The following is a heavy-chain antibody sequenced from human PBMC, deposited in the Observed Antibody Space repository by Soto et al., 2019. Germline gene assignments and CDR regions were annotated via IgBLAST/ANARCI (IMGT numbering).Heavy chain of an antibody. J-gene: IGHJ6*02. V-gene: IGHV4-39*07. Sequence: PSATLSLTCTVSGGSISSSSYYWGWIRQPPGKGLEWIGSIYYSGSTYYNPSLKSRVTISVDTSKNQFSLKLSSVTAADTAVYYCARDKRFDDSSGYYYDYYYYGMDVWGQGTTVTVSS. CDR3: ARDKRFDDSSGYYYDYYYYGMDV. D-gene: IGHD3-22*01. CDR2: IYYSGST. CDR1: GGSISSSSYY.